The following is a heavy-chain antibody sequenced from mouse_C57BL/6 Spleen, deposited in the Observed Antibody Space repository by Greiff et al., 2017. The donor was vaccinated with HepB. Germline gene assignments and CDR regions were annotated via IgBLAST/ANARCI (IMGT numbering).Heavy chain of an antibody. Sequence: EVQVVESGGGLVKPGGSLKLSCAASGFTFSDYGMHWVRQAPEKGLEWVAYISSGSSTIYYADTVKGRFTISRDNAKNTLFLQMTRLRSEDTAMYYCARRYYYAMDYWGQGTSVTVSS. CDR1: GFTFSDYG. V-gene: IGHV5-17*01. CDR3: ARRYYYAMDY. CDR2: ISSGSSTI. J-gene: IGHJ4*01.